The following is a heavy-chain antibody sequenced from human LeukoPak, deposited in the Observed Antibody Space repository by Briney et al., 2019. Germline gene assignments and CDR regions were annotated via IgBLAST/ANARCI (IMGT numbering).Heavy chain of an antibody. V-gene: IGHV4-59*08. D-gene: IGHD4-23*01. Sequence: SETLSLTCTVSGGSISSYYWSWIRQPPGKGLEWIGYIYYSGSTNYNPSLKSRVTISVDTSKNQFSLKLSSVTAADTAVYYCARLYGGNSGAPAIDYWGQGTLVTVSS. CDR3: ARLYGGNSGAPAIDY. CDR1: GGSISSYY. CDR2: IYYSGST. J-gene: IGHJ4*02.